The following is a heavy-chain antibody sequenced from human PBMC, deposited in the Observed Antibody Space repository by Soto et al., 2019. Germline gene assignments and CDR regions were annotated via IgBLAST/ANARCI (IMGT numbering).Heavy chain of an antibody. D-gene: IGHD3-22*01. CDR3: VKQLLSLIVVADAFDI. CDR2: ISGSGYNT. Sequence: EVQLLESGGTVVQPGGSLRLSCAASGFTFSTYGVSWVRQAPGKGLEWVSSISGSGYNTFYADSVKGRFTISRDNSNNTVHLLMNNLRADHTALYYCVKQLLSLIVVADAFDIWGQGTMVTVSS. V-gene: IGHV3-23*01. CDR1: GFTFSTYG. J-gene: IGHJ3*02.